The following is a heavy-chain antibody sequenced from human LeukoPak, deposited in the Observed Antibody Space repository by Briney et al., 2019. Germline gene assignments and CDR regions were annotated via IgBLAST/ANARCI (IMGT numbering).Heavy chain of an antibody. J-gene: IGHJ3*01. CDR1: GFTFSSYAMH. Sequence: PGGSLRLSCAASGFTFSSYAMHWVRQAPGKGLEWIGSIYYSGSTYYNPSLKSRLTISGDTSKNQFSLKLSSVTAADTAVYYCARQGGITMIVVVSGDAFDVWGQGTMVTVSS. D-gene: IGHD3-22*01. CDR3: ARQGGITMIVVVSGDAFDV. CDR2: IYYSGST. V-gene: IGHV4-39*01.